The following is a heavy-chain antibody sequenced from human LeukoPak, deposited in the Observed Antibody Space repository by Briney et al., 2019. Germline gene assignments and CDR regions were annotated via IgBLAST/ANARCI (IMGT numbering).Heavy chain of an antibody. D-gene: IGHD6-19*01. Sequence: GGSLRLSCAASGFTFSIYWMHWVRQAPGKGLVWVSRINSDGSSTSYADSVKGRFTISRDNAKNRLYLQMNSLRAEDTAVYYCARGRYSSGWYYFDYWGQGTLVTVSS. CDR2: INSDGSST. J-gene: IGHJ4*02. CDR3: ARGRYSSGWYYFDY. V-gene: IGHV3-74*01. CDR1: GFTFSIYW.